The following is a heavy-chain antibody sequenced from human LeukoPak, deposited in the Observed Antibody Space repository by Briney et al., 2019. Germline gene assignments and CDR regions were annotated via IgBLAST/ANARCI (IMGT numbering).Heavy chain of an antibody. CDR1: GYTFTSYY. V-gene: IGHV1-46*03. J-gene: IGHJ3*02. D-gene: IGHD2-8*02. CDR3: ARDRVAYWSPFDI. CDR2: INPSGGST. Sequence: ASVKVSRKASGYTFTSYYMHWVRQAPGQGLEWMGIINPSGGSTSYAQKFQGRVTMTRDTSTSTVYMELSSLRSEDTAVYYCARDRVAYWSPFDIWGQGTMVTVSS.